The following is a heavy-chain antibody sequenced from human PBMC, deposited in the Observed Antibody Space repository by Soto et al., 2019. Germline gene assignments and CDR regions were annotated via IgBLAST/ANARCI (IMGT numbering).Heavy chain of an antibody. Sequence: ASVKVSCKASGYTFTSYGISWVRQAPGQGLEWMGWISAYNGNTNYAQKLQGRVTMTTDTSTSTAYMELRSLRSDDTAVYYCARDFRFNYDSSGYTKPIDYWGQGTLVTVSS. J-gene: IGHJ4*02. CDR2: ISAYNGNT. CDR1: GYTFTSYG. CDR3: ARDFRFNYDSSGYTKPIDY. D-gene: IGHD3-22*01. V-gene: IGHV1-18*01.